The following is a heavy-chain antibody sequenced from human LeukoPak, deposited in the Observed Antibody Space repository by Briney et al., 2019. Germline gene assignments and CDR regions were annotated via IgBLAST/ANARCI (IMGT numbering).Heavy chain of an antibody. CDR1: GYSFTGYY. CDR3: ARDRGRGYNYDSGDFDF. J-gene: IGHJ4*02. V-gene: IGHV1-2*02. CDR2: INPNTGGT. D-gene: IGHD3-22*01. Sequence: GASVTVSFKASGYSFTGYYMHWVRQAPGQGLEWMGWINPNTGGTNYAQKFQGRVTMTRDTSISTAYMELTWLGSDDTAVYYCARDRGRGYNYDSGDFDFWGQGTLVTVSS.